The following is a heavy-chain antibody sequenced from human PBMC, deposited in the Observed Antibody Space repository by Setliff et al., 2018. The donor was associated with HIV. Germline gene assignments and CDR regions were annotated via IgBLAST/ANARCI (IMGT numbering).Heavy chain of an antibody. J-gene: IGHJ6*03. CDR1: GDSISNYY. D-gene: IGHD3-22*01. V-gene: IGHV4-4*09. CDR3: ARETYYYDNPQYYYYYMDV. CDR2: IYTTGST. Sequence: SETLSLTCTVSGDSISNYYWSWVRQPPGKGLEWIGYIYTTGSTNYNPSLKSRVTMSVDTSKNQFSLKVNSVTAADTAVYYCARETYYYDNPQYYYYYMDVWGKGTTVTVSS.